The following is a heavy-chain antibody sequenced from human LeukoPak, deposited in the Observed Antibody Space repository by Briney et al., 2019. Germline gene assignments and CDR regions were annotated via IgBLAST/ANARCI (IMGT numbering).Heavy chain of an antibody. V-gene: IGHV1-69*13. Sequence: ASVKVSRKASGGTFSSYAISWVRQAPGQGLEWMGGIIPIFGTANYAQKFQGRVTITADESTSTAYMELSSLRSEDTAVYYCARDLGSGWSAGGYWGQGTLVTVSS. J-gene: IGHJ4*02. CDR3: ARDLGSGWSAGGY. CDR2: IIPIFGTA. D-gene: IGHD6-19*01. CDR1: GGTFSSYA.